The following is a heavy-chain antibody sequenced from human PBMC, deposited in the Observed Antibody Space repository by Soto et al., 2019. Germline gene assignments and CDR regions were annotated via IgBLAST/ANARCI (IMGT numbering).Heavy chain of an antibody. CDR2: INAGNGNK. J-gene: IGHJ4*02. D-gene: IGHD6-13*01. Sequence: ASVKVSCKASGNTFTSYGMHWGRQAPGQRLEWMGWINAGNGNKKYSQKFQGRVTITRDTSASTAYMELSSLRSEDTAVYYCARAPSWYNFDYWGQGTLVTVSS. V-gene: IGHV1-3*01. CDR1: GNTFTSYG. CDR3: ARAPSWYNFDY.